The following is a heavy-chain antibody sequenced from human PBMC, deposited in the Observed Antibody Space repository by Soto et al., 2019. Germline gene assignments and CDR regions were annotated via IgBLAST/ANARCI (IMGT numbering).Heavy chain of an antibody. V-gene: IGHV3-30-3*01. CDR2: ISSDGSNK. J-gene: IGHJ4*02. CDR1: GFTFSNYA. D-gene: IGHD3-16*02. Sequence: GGSLRLSCAASGFTFSNYAVHWVRQAPGKGLEWVALISSDGSNKYYTDSVKGRFTISRDNSKNTLYLQMSSLRDEDTAVYHCARGYRIIDYWGQGTLVTVSS. CDR3: ARGYRIIDY.